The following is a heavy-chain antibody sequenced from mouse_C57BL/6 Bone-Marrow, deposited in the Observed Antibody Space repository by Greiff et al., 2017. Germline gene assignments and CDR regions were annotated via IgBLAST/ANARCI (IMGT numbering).Heavy chain of an antibody. CDR1: GFNIKDDY. CDR3: TTPYDYDDPRGFAY. CDR2: IDPENGDT. J-gene: IGHJ3*01. Sequence: VQLQQSGAELVRPGASVKLSCTASGFNIKDDYMHWVKQRPEQGLEWIGWIDPENGDTEYASKFQGKATITADTSSNTAYLQLSSLPSEDTAVYYCTTPYDYDDPRGFAYWGQGTLVTVSA. D-gene: IGHD2-4*01. V-gene: IGHV14-4*01.